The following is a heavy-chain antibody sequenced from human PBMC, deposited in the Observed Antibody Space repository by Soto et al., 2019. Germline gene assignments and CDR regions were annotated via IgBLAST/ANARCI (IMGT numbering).Heavy chain of an antibody. CDR1: GYTFTGYY. Sequence: ASVKVSCKASGYTFTGYYMHWVRQAPGQGLERMGWINPNSGGTNYAQKFQGWVTMTRDTSISTAYMELSRLRSDDTAVYYCARPQTAMANDAFDIWGQGTMVTVSS. CDR2: INPNSGGT. CDR3: ARPQTAMANDAFDI. J-gene: IGHJ3*02. V-gene: IGHV1-2*04. D-gene: IGHD5-18*01.